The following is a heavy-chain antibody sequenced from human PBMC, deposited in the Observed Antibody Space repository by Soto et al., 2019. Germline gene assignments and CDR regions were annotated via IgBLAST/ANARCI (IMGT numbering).Heavy chain of an antibody. V-gene: IGHV3-23*01. D-gene: IGHD1-26*01. Sequence: PGGSLRLSCAASGFIFTNYAMSWLRQAPGEGLEWVSGISGRGDRTHYADSVKGRFTIFRDNSKNMLYLQMNNLRAEDTALYYCAKEPDIICGSYTLFDPWGQGTLVTVSS. CDR2: ISGRGDRT. CDR1: GFIFTNYA. CDR3: AKEPDIICGSYTLFDP. J-gene: IGHJ5*01.